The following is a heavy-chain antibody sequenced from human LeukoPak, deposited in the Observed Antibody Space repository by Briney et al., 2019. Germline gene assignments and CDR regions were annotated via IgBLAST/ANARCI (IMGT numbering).Heavy chain of an antibody. V-gene: IGHV3-23*01. D-gene: IGHD5-18*01. CDR3: ATTLYSYGNWFDP. CDR1: GFTFSSYG. J-gene: IGHJ5*02. CDR2: ISGSGGST. Sequence: PGGSLRLSCAASGFTFSSYGMHWVRQAPGKGLEWVSVISGSGGSTYYADSVKGRFTISRDNSKNTLYLQMNSLRAEDTAVYYCATTLYSYGNWFDPWGQGTLVTVSS.